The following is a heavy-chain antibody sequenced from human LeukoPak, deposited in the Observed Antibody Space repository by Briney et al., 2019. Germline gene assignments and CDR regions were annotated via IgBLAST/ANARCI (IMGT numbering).Heavy chain of an antibody. D-gene: IGHD6-19*01. Sequence: GGSLRLSCAASGFTFDDYAMHWVQQAPGKGLEWVSGISWNSGSIGYADSVKGRFTISRDNAKNSLYLQMNSLRAEDMALYYCAKESSSGYYFDYWGQGTLVTVSS. CDR3: AKESSSGYYFDY. CDR2: ISWNSGSI. CDR1: GFTFDDYA. J-gene: IGHJ4*02. V-gene: IGHV3-9*03.